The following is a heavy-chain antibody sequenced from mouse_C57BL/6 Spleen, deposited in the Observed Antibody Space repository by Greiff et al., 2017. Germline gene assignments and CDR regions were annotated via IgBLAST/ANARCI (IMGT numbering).Heavy chain of an antibody. CDR2: IWSGGST. Sequence: QVQLKESGPGLVQPSQSLSITCTVSGFSLTSYGVHWVRQSPGKGLEWLGVIWSGGSTDYNAAFISRLSISKDNSKSQVFFKMNSLQADDTAIYYCARRGYYGSSYDGYAMDYWGQGTSVTVSS. D-gene: IGHD1-1*01. V-gene: IGHV2-2*01. J-gene: IGHJ4*01. CDR3: ARRGYYGSSYDGYAMDY. CDR1: GFSLTSYG.